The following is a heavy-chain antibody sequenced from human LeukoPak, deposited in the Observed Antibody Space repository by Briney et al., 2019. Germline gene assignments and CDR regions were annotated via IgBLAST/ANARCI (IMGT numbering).Heavy chain of an antibody. CDR1: GGSFSGYY. V-gene: IGHV4-34*01. D-gene: IGHD6-13*01. J-gene: IGHJ4*02. CDR3: ARRLGSGGTYYFDY. Sequence: SETLSLTCAVYGGSFSGYYWSWIRQPPGKGLEWIGEINHSGSTNYNPSLKSRVTISVDTSKNQFSLKLSSVTAADTAVYYCARRLGSGGTYYFDYWGQGTLVTVSS. CDR2: INHSGST.